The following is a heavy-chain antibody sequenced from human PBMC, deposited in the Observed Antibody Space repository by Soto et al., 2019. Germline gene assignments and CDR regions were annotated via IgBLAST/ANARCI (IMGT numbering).Heavy chain of an antibody. CDR3: AKTHYDILDY. Sequence: GGSLILSCAASGFTFSTYAMAWVRQAPGKGLEWVSAINEGPGDTFYADSVKGRFTISRDDSKDTLYLQMNSLRAEDTAIYYCAKTHYDILDYWGQGTLVTVSS. D-gene: IGHD3-9*01. CDR1: GFTFSTYA. CDR2: INEGPGDT. V-gene: IGHV3-23*01. J-gene: IGHJ4*02.